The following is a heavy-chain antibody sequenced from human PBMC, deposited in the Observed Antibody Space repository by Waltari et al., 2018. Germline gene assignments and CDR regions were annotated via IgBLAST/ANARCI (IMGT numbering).Heavy chain of an antibody. CDR2: FDPEDGET. CDR1: AHTLTELS. J-gene: IGHJ4*02. CDR3: AANYYDSSGYYY. V-gene: IGHV1-24*01. Sequence: QVQLVQSGAEVKKPGASVKVSCQVSAHTLTELSMHWVRHAPGKGLEWMGGFDPEDGETIYAQKFQGRVTMTEDTSTDTAYMELSSLRSEDTAVYYCAANYYDSSGYYYWGQGTLVTVSS. D-gene: IGHD3-22*01.